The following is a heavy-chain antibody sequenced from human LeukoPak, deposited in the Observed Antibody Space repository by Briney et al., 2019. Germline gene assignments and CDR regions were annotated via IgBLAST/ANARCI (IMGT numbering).Heavy chain of an antibody. CDR1: GYTFTGYY. CDR3: AREAEVAARRDLDY. J-gene: IGHJ4*02. D-gene: IGHD6-6*01. V-gene: IGHV1-2*02. CDR2: INPNSGGT. Sequence: ASVKVSCKASGYTFTGYYMHWVRQAPGQGLEWMGWINPNSGGTNYAQKFQGRVTMTRDTSISTAFMELSRLRSDDTAVYYCAREAEVAARRDLDYWGQGTLVTVSS.